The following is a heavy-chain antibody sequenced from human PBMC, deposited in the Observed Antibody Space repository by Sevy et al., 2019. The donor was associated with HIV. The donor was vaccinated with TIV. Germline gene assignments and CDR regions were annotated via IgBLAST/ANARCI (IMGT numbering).Heavy chain of an antibody. CDR2: IKQDGSEK. CDR1: GFTFNSYW. V-gene: IGHV3-7*01. J-gene: IGHJ6*02. CDR3: AREGSPYDTYYYYYGMDV. D-gene: IGHD5-12*01. Sequence: GGSLRLSCAASGFTFNSYWMSWVRQAPGKGLEWVANIKQDGSEKYYVDSVKGRFTISRDNFQNSLFLQMNTLRAVDTAVYYCAREGSPYDTYYYYYGMDVWGQGTTVTVSS.